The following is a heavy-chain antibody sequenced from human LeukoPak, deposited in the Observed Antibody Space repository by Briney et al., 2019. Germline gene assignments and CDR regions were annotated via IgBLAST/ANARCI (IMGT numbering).Heavy chain of an antibody. CDR1: GGTFSSYA. CDR3: ARDPLPLYCSSTSCYSGRWFDP. J-gene: IGHJ5*02. V-gene: IGHV1-69*06. CDR2: IIPIFGTA. D-gene: IGHD2-2*01. Sequence: ASVRVSCKASGGTFSSYAISWVRQAPGQGLEWMGGIIPIFGTANYAQKFQGRVTITADKSTSTAYMELSSLRSEDTAVYYCARDPLPLYCSSTSCYSGRWFDPWGQGTLVTVSS.